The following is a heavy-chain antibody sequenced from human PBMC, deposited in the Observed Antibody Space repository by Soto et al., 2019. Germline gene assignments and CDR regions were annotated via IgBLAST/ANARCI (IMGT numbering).Heavy chain of an antibody. CDR1: AFTFSNYW. V-gene: IGHV3-7*01. CDR3: ARDSGESSGGIWYDSLDI. D-gene: IGHD2-15*01. J-gene: IGHJ3*02. Sequence: EVQLAESGGGLVQPGGSLRLSCAASAFTFSNYWMTWVRQAPGKGLEWVANIKADGSEKNYVDSVRGRFTISRDNAKNSLVLQMNSLRAEDTAIYYCARDSGESSGGIWYDSLDIWGQGTMVTVSS. CDR2: IKADGSEK.